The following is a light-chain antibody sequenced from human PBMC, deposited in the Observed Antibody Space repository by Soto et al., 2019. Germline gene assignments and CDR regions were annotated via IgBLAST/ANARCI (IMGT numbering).Light chain of an antibody. Sequence: QSVLTQPPSLSAAPGQKVTISCSGSSSNIGNNYVSWYQQVPGTAPKLLIYDNNKRPSGIPDRFSGSQSGTSATLGITGLQTGDEADYYCGTWDSSLGIGVFGGGTKLTVL. CDR3: GTWDSSLGIGV. J-gene: IGLJ3*02. CDR1: SSNIGNNY. CDR2: DNN. V-gene: IGLV1-51*01.